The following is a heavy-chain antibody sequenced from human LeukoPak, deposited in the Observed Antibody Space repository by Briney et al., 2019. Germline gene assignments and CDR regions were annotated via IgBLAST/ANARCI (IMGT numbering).Heavy chain of an antibody. CDR2: ISSSSSTI. CDR3: ARDPPRSGYDFWSGYRPVMDV. V-gene: IGHV3-48*04. Sequence: GGSLRLSCAASGFTFSSYSMNWVRQAPGKGLEWVSYISSSSSTIYYADSVKGRFTISRDNAENSLYLQMNSLRAEDTAVYYCARDPPRSGYDFWSGYRPVMDVWGKGTTVTVSS. D-gene: IGHD3-3*01. CDR1: GFTFSSYS. J-gene: IGHJ6*04.